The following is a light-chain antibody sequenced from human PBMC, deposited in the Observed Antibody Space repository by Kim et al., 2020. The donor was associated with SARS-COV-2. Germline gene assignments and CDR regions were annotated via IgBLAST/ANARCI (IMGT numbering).Light chain of an antibody. J-gene: IGKJ4*01. CDR2: AAS. CDR1: QSIRYY. CDR3: QQGYNNPQFT. V-gene: IGKV1-39*01. Sequence: SVGDRVTLTCRASQSIRYYLNWYQILPGKAPRLLIYAASTLQTGVPSRFSGSGSGTDFTLTIRSLQPGDFATYYCQQGYNNPQFTFGGGTKVDIK.